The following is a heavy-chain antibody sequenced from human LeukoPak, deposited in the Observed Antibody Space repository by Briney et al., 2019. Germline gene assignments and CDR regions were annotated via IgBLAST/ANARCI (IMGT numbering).Heavy chain of an antibody. Sequence: PSETLSLTCTVSGVSISTSTYYWGWIRQPPGKGLEWIGSMYYRGSTYYNESLKSRVTISVDTSKNQFTLRLTSVTASDTAIFYCARQGGWEGAASLFEYWGQGTLVTVSS. CDR3: ARQGGWEGAASLFEY. CDR2: MYYRGST. CDR1: GVSISTSTYY. V-gene: IGHV4-39*01. D-gene: IGHD1-26*01. J-gene: IGHJ4*02.